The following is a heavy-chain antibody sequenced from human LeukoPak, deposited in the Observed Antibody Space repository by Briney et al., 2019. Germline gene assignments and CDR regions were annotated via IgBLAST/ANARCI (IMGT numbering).Heavy chain of an antibody. V-gene: IGHV3-23*01. Sequence: PGGSLRLSCAASGFTFSNYAMSWVRQAPGKGLKWVSAISGSGGSTYYADSVKGRFTISRDNSKNTLHLQMNSLRAEDTAVYYCAKAKVVVVPAAMIDYWGQGTLVTVSS. CDR2: ISGSGGST. J-gene: IGHJ4*02. CDR3: AKAKVVVVPAAMIDY. D-gene: IGHD2-2*01. CDR1: GFTFSNYA.